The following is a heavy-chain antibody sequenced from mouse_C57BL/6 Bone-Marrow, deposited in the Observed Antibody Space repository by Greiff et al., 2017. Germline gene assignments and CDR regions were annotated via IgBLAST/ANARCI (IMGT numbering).Heavy chain of an antibody. CDR3: TTGDGYYLFAY. CDR2: IDPENGDT. D-gene: IGHD2-3*01. V-gene: IGHV14-4*01. Sequence: VQLKQSGAELVRPGASVKLSCTASGFNIKDDYMHWVKQRPEQGLEWIGWIDPENGDTEYASKFQGKAPITADTSSNTAYLQLSSLTSADTAVYYCTTGDGYYLFAYWGQGTLVTVSA. J-gene: IGHJ3*01. CDR1: GFNIKDDY.